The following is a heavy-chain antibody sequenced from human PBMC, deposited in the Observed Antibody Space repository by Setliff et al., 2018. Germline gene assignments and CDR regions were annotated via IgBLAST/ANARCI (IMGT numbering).Heavy chain of an antibody. J-gene: IGHJ1*01. D-gene: IGHD1-1*01. Sequence: PSETLSLTCNVSGASVSSHYWDWIRQPPGKGLEWIGFIFYSGRTFYNPSLKSRVSISVDTSKNQLSLTLSSVTAADTAVYYCVREGYSEYFQDWGRGTLVTVSS. CDR2: IFYSGRT. V-gene: IGHV4-59*02. CDR3: VREGYSEYFQD. CDR1: GASVSSHY.